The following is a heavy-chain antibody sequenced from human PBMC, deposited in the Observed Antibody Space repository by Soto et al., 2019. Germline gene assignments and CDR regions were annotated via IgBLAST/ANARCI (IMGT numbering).Heavy chain of an antibody. J-gene: IGHJ4*02. CDR1: GDSITSGVHY. CDR2: IFYSGPT. Sequence: QVQLQESGPGLVKPSQTLSLTCTVSGDSITSGVHYWSWIRQLPGKGLEWIGYIFYSGPTYYNPSLXXRVTISVDTATXPXPXXLNSVTAAETAVYYCARDRVMLTFGGASEEWGIDSWGQGTLVTVSS. D-gene: IGHD3-16*01. V-gene: IGHV4-31*03. CDR3: ARDRVMLTFGGASEEWGIDS.